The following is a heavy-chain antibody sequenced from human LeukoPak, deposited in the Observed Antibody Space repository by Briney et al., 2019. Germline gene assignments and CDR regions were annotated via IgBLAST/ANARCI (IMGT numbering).Heavy chain of an antibody. J-gene: IGHJ4*02. CDR3: SRESGAFSPFGY. D-gene: IGHD1-26*01. CDR2: ISLSGLT. Sequence: SGTLSLTCGVSGGSISSTNWWRWVRQPPGQGLEWIGEISLSGLTNYNPSLKSRVTMSLDKSKNHLSLNLTSVTAADTAVYYCSRESGAFSPFGYWGQGTLVTVSS. V-gene: IGHV4-4*02. CDR1: GGSISSTNW.